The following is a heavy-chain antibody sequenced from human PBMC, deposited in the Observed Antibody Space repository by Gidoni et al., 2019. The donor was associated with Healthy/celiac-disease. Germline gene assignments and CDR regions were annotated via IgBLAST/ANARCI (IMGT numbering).Heavy chain of an antibody. J-gene: IGHJ4*02. CDR2: IYSGGST. CDR1: WFTVSSNY. D-gene: IGHD6-19*01. V-gene: IGHV3-53*01. Sequence: EVQLVESGGGLIQPGGSLRLSCAASWFTVSSNYMSWVRQAPGKGLEWVSVIYSGGSTYYADSVKGRFTIARDNSKNTLYRQMNSLRAEDTAVYYCARDPDSYSSGWYSWGQGTLVTVSS. CDR3: ARDPDSYSSGWYS.